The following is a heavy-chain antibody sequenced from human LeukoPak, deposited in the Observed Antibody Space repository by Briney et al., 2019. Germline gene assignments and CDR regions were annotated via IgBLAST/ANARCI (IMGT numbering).Heavy chain of an antibody. CDR1: GFTFSSYA. J-gene: IGHJ6*04. CDR2: ISSSSSTI. V-gene: IGHV3-48*04. Sequence: GGSLRLSCAASGFTFSSYAMNWVRQAPGKGLEWVSYISSSSSTIYYADSVKGRFTISRDNAKNSLYLQMNSLRAEDTAVYYCASAGYCSSASCYSFVSDVWGKGTTVTVSS. D-gene: IGHD2-2*02. CDR3: ASAGYCSSASCYSFVSDV.